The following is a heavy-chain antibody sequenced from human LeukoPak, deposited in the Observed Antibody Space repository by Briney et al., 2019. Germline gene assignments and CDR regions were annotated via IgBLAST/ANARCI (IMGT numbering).Heavy chain of an antibody. D-gene: IGHD3-22*01. V-gene: IGHV4-59*08. CDR3: ARQYYYDSHTFDY. J-gene: IGHJ4*02. CDR1: GGSMSSYY. Sequence: PSETLSLTCSVSGGSMSSYYWSWIRQAPGKGLEWIGYIYYGGSTSYNPSPKSRVTISVDTSKNQFSLKLSSVTAADTAVYYCARQYYYDSHTFDYWGQGTLVTVSS. CDR2: IYYGGST.